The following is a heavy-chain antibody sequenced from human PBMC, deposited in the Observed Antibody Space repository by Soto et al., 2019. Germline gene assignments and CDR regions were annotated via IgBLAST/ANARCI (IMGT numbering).Heavy chain of an antibody. Sequence: GAYYRSCIRQPPGKGLEWIGYIYYSGSTYYNPSLKSRVTISVDTSKNQFSLKLSSVTAADTAVYYCATLVGATTEGAFDIWGQGTMVT. CDR1: GAYY. CDR3: ATLVGATTEGAFDI. D-gene: IGHD1-26*01. J-gene: IGHJ3*02. CDR2: IYYSGST. V-gene: IGHV4-30-4*01.